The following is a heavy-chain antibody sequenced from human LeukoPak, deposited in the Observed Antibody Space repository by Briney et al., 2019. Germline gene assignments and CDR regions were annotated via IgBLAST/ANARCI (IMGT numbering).Heavy chain of an antibody. CDR3: ARDEGMGDYYDSREGDY. Sequence: SVKVSCKASGGTFSSYAISWVRQAPGQGLEWMGGIIPIFGTANYAQKFQGRVTITADESTSTAYMELSSLRSEDTAVYYCARDEGMGDYYDSREGDYWGQGTLVTVSS. CDR2: IIPIFGTA. J-gene: IGHJ4*02. CDR1: GGTFSSYA. D-gene: IGHD3-22*01. V-gene: IGHV1-69*13.